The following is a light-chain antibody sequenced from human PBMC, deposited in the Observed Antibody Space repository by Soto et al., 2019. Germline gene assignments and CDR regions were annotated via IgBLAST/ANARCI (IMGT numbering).Light chain of an antibody. CDR2: GAS. J-gene: IGKJ2*01. V-gene: IGKV1-5*01. Sequence: DIQMTQSPSTLSASVGDRVTITCRASQSISSWLAWYQQIPGKSPKLLIYGASSLESGVPARFSGSGSGTEFTLTISSLQPDDFATYYCQQYNSYSYTFGQGTKVDIK. CDR1: QSISSW. CDR3: QQYNSYSYT.